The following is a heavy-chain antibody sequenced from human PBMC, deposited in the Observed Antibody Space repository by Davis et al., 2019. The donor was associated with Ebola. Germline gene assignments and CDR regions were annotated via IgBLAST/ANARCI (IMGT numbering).Heavy chain of an antibody. CDR1: GGSFSGYY. CDR3: ARDQRGYSYGYGAYYYGMDV. J-gene: IGHJ6*02. CDR2: INHSGST. D-gene: IGHD5-18*01. Sequence: GSLRLSCAVYGGSFSGYYWSWIRQPPGKGLEWIGEINHSGSTNYNPSPKSRVTISVDTSKNQFSLKLSSVTAADTAVYYCARDQRGYSYGYGAYYYGMDVWGQGTTVTVSS. V-gene: IGHV4-34*01.